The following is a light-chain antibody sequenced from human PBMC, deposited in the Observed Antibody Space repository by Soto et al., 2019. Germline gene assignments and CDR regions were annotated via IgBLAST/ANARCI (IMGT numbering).Light chain of an antibody. CDR1: RSLTRW. CDR2: ETS. V-gene: IGKV1-5*03. Sequence: DIQMSQSPSTLSASVGDTVTISCRASRSLTRWLAWYQQKPGKAPELLTYETSILQSGVPSRFSAGGSGTDFTLTISGLQPDDIATYYCQQYSTFWTFGQGTRVELK. CDR3: QQYSTFWT. J-gene: IGKJ1*01.